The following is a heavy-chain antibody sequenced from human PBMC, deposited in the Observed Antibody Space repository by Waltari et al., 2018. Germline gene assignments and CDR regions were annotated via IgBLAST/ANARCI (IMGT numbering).Heavy chain of an antibody. CDR2: IYSGGDT. J-gene: IGHJ6*02. V-gene: IGHV3-53*01. D-gene: IGHD2-15*01. CDR3: ARETGVAVAGYGLDI. CDR1: GFTVSSFY. Sequence: VHVEESGGGLMQPGGSLRLYCAASGFTVSSFYMAWVRQAPGKGLEGVSLIYSGGDTYYADSVKGRFTISRDNSKNMVFLQMNSLRADDTAVYYCARETGVAVAGYGLDIWGQGTTVTVSS.